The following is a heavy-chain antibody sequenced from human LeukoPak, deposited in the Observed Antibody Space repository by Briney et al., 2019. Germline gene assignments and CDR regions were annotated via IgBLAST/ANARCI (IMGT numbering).Heavy chain of an antibody. J-gene: IGHJ5*02. V-gene: IGHV1-2*02. Sequence: VKVSCKASGYTFTGYYMHWVRQAPGQGLEWMGWINPNSGGTNYAQKFQGRVTMTRDTSISTAYMELSRLRSDDTAVYYCARGNVVVVAAFNWFDPWGQGTLVTVSS. CDR2: INPNSGGT. D-gene: IGHD2-15*01. CDR1: GYTFTGYY. CDR3: ARGNVVVVAAFNWFDP.